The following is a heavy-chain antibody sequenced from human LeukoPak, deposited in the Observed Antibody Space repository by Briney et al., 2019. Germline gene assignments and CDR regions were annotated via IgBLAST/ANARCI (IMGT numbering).Heavy chain of an antibody. Sequence: PGGSLRLSCAASGFTFSNAWMTWVRQGPGKGLEWVGRIKSKTDGGTTDYAAPVKGRFTISRDDSKNTLYLQINSLKTEDTAVYYCTTPPDIPHFDYWGQGTLVTVSS. V-gene: IGHV3-15*01. J-gene: IGHJ4*02. CDR2: IKSKTDGGTT. CDR1: GFTFSNAW. CDR3: TTPPDIPHFDY.